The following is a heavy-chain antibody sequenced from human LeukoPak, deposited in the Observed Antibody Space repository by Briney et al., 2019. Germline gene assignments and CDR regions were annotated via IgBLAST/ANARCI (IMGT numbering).Heavy chain of an antibody. CDR2: IEAHGSFK. D-gene: IGHD1-7*01. V-gene: IGHV3-7*01. CDR3: ARDRETRTSDS. CDR1: GFTFSNSW. J-gene: IGHJ4*02. Sequence: PGGSLRLSCAASGFTFSNSWMSWVRQAPGKGLEWVANIEAHGSFKDYVDSVKGRFTISRDNAKNSLYLQMNSLRAEDTGVYYCARDRETRTSDSWGQGTLVTVSS.